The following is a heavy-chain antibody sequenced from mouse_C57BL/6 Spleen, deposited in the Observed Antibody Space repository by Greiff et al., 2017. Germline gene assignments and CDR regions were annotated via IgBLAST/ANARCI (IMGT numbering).Heavy chain of an antibody. J-gene: IGHJ2*01. CDR3: AQMGIYYGNPYYFDY. CDR2: ISDGGSYT. CDR1: GFTFSSYA. D-gene: IGHD2-1*01. Sequence: EVKLQESGGGLVKPGGSLQLSCAASGFTFSSYAMSWVRQTPEKRLEWVATISDGGSYTYYPDNVKGRFTISRDNAKNNLYLQMSHLKSEDTAMYYCAQMGIYYGNPYYFDYWGQGTTLTVSS. V-gene: IGHV5-4*03.